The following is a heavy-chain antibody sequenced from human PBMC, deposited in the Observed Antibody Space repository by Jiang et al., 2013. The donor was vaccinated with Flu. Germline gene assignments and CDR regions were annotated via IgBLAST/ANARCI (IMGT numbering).Heavy chain of an antibody. CDR2: IYHSGST. D-gene: IGHD3-22*01. J-gene: IGHJ4*02. V-gene: IGHV4-38-2*02. CDR3: ARVVRYYYDSSGYFVDY. Sequence: EWIGSIYHSGSTYYNPSLKSRVTISVDTSKNQFSLKLSSVTAADTAVYYCARVVRYYYDSSGYFVDYWGQGTLVTVSS.